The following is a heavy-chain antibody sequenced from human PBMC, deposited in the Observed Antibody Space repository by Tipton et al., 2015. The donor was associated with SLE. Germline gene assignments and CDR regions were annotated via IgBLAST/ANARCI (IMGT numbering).Heavy chain of an antibody. V-gene: IGHV4-61*09. CDR1: GGSISSSSYY. Sequence: LRLSCTVSGGSISSSSYYWGWIRQPPGKGLEWIGHIYTSGSTNYNPSLKSRVTISVDTSKNQFSLKLSSVTAADTAVYYCARDEDYYYDSSGYFPYAFDIWGQGTMVPVSS. CDR2: IYTSGST. D-gene: IGHD3-22*01. CDR3: ARDEDYYYDSSGYFPYAFDI. J-gene: IGHJ3*02.